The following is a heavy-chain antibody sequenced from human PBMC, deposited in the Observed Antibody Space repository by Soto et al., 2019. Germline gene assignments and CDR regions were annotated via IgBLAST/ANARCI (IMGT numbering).Heavy chain of an antibody. CDR3: ARAISGYVT. Sequence: QVKLVQSGAEVKKPGASVKVSCKASGITFSTYAIHWVRQAPGQRLEWMGWINAGNGNTRYSQKFQGRVTLTRDTSASTAYMDLSSLRSEDTAIYYGARAISGYVTWGQGTLVTVSS. V-gene: IGHV1-3*01. D-gene: IGHD5-12*01. J-gene: IGHJ5*02. CDR2: INAGNGNT. CDR1: GITFSTYA.